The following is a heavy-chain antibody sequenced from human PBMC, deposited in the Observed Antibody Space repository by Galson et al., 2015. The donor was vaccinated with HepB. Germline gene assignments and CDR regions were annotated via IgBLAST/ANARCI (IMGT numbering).Heavy chain of an antibody. D-gene: IGHD6-13*01. CDR1: GFTFSSYA. V-gene: IGHV3-23*01. Sequence: SLRLSCAASGFTFSSYAMRWVRQAPGKGLEWVSAISGSGGSTYYADSVKGRFTISRDNSKNTLYLQMNSLRAEDTAVYYCAKSGGSSPSHFDYWGQGTLVTVSS. CDR3: AKSGGSSPSHFDY. J-gene: IGHJ4*02. CDR2: ISGSGGST.